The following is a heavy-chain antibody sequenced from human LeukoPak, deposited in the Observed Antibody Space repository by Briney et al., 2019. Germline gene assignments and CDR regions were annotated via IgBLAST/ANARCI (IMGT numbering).Heavy chain of an antibody. D-gene: IGHD6-19*01. CDR1: GASITSYY. CDR2: IYYSGST. CDR3: ATRRIAVPAPFDY. J-gene: IGHJ4*02. Sequence: PSETLSLTCAVSGASITSYYWSWIRQPPGKGLEWIGYIYYSGSTNYNPSLKSRVTMSVDTSKNEFSLKLSSVTTADTAVYYCATRRIAVPAPFDYWGQGTLVTVSS. V-gene: IGHV4-59*01.